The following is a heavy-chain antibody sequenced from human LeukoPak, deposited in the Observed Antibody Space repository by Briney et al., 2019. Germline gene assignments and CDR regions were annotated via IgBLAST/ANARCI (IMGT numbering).Heavy chain of an antibody. D-gene: IGHD6-13*01. CDR1: GYTFTGYY. Sequence: ASVTVSCKASGYTFTGYYMHWVRQAPGQGLEWMGWINPNSGGTNYAQKFQGRVTMTRDTSISTAYMELSRLRSDDTAVYYCAREGVGSSSWYRNWFDPWGQGTLVTVSS. CDR2: INPNSGGT. J-gene: IGHJ5*02. CDR3: AREGVGSSSWYRNWFDP. V-gene: IGHV1-2*02.